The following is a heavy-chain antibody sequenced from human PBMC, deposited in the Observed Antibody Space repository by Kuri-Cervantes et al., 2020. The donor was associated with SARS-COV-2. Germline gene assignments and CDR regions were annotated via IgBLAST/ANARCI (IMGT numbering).Heavy chain of an antibody. Sequence: GESLKISCAASGFTFSSYAMHWVRQAPGKGLEWVAVISYDRSNKYYADSVKGRFTISRDNSKNTLYLQMNSLRSEDTAVYYCARATSSSWEDWFDPWGQGTLVTVSS. V-gene: IGHV3-30-3*01. D-gene: IGHD6-13*01. CDR3: ARATSSSWEDWFDP. CDR1: GFTFSSYA. CDR2: ISYDRSNK. J-gene: IGHJ5*02.